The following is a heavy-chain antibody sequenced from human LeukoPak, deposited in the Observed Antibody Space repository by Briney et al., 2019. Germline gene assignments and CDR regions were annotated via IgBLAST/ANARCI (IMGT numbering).Heavy chain of an antibody. V-gene: IGHV3-74*01. J-gene: IGHJ4*02. D-gene: IGHD5-12*01. CDR1: GFTFSHYW. CDR2: INPDGSVT. Sequence: GGSLRLSCGASGFTFSHYWMHWVRQAPGKGLEWVSRINPDGSVTTYADSVKGRFTISRDNAKNTLYLQMNSLRDEDTAVYYCGRDLSGAPDYGGQGTLVTVSS. CDR3: GRDLSGAPDY.